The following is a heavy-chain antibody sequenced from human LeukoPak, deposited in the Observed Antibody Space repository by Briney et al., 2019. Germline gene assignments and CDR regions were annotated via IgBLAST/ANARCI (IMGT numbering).Heavy chain of an antibody. J-gene: IGHJ4*02. CDR2: IWYDGSNK. CDR3: ARDGDCSSTSCYVEPPDY. D-gene: IGHD2-2*01. Sequence: GRSLRLSCAASGFTFSSYGMHWVRQAPGKGLEWVAVIWYDGSNKYYADSVKGRFTISRDNSKNTLYLQMNSLRAEDTAVYYCARDGDCSSTSCYVEPPDYWGQGTLVTVSS. V-gene: IGHV3-33*01. CDR1: GFTFSSYG.